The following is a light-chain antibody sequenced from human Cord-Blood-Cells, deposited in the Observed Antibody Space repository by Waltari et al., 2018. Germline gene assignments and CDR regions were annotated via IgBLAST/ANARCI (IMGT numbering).Light chain of an antibody. CDR1: RGSIARNY. CDR3: QSYDSSNQV. J-gene: IGLJ3*02. Sequence: NFMLTQPHSVSESPGQTVTIPCTRSRGSIARNYVQWYQQRPGSSPTTVIYEDNQRPSGVPDRFSGSIDSSSNSASLTISGLKTEDEADYYCQSYDSSNQVFGGGTKLTVL. V-gene: IGLV6-57*01. CDR2: EDN.